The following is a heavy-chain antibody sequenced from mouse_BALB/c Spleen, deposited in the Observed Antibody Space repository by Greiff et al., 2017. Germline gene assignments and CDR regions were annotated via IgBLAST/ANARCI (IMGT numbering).Heavy chain of an antibody. CDR2: ISYDGSN. CDR3: APRGKGYAMDY. J-gene: IGHJ4*01. V-gene: IGHV3-6*02. Sequence: EVQLQQSGPGLVKPSQSLSLTCSVTGYSITSGYYWNWIRQFPGNKLEWMGYISYDGSNNYNPSLKNRISITRDTSKNQFFLKLNSVTTEDTATYYCAPRGKGYAMDYWGQGTSVTVSS. D-gene: IGHD3-1*01. CDR1: GYSITSGYY.